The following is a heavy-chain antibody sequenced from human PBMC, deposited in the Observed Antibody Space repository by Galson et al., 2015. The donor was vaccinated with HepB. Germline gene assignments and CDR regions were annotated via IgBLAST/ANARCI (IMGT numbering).Heavy chain of an antibody. V-gene: IGHV3-7*03. J-gene: IGHJ5*02. CDR3: AREERGGELGDWFDP. CDR2: IKQDGSEK. Sequence: SLRLSCAASGFTFSSYWMSWVRQAPGKGLEWVANIKQDGSEKYYVDSVKGRFTISRDNAKNSLYLQMNSLRAEDTAVYYCAREERGGELGDWFDPWGQGTLVTVSS. D-gene: IGHD3-10*01. CDR1: GFTFSSYW.